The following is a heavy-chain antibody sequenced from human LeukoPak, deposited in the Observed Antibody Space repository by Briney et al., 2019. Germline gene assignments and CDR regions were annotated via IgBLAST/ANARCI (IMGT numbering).Heavy chain of an antibody. J-gene: IGHJ6*03. CDR3: AKAIIVVVPAAIHDYYYMDV. CDR1: GFTFSSYA. D-gene: IGHD2-2*02. Sequence: PGGSLRLSCAASGFTFSSYAMSWVRQAPGKGLEWVSAISGSGGSTYYADSVKGRFTISRDNSKNTLYLQMNSLRAEDTAVYYCAKAIIVVVPAAIHDYYYMDVWGKGTTVTVSS. V-gene: IGHV3-23*01. CDR2: ISGSGGST.